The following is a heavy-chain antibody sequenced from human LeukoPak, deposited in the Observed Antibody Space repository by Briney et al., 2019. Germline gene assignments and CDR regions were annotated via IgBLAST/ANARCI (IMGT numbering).Heavy chain of an antibody. V-gene: IGHV1-69*06. J-gene: IGHJ4*02. D-gene: IGHD3-10*01. CDR1: GGTFSSYA. Sequence: ASVKVSCKASGGTFSSYAISWVRQAPGQGLEWMGGIIPIFGTANYAQKFQGRVTITADKSTSTAYMELSSLRSEDTAVYYCAREDLDHYGSGGYSYWGQGTLVTVSS. CDR3: AREDLDHYGSGGYSY. CDR2: IIPIFGTA.